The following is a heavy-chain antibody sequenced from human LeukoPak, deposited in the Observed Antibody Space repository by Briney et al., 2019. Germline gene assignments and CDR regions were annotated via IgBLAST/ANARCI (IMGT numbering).Heavy chain of an antibody. CDR3: ANSYDSYSY. D-gene: IGHD3-22*01. J-gene: IGHJ4*02. CDR1: GFTFSNYP. Sequence: GGSLRLSCAASGFTFSNYPMHWVRQAPGRGLDWVAVISYDGSNKYYADSVKGRFTISRDNSQNTLYVQMNSLRAEDTAVYYCANSYDSYSYWGQGTLVTVSS. CDR2: ISYDGSNK. V-gene: IGHV3-30*04.